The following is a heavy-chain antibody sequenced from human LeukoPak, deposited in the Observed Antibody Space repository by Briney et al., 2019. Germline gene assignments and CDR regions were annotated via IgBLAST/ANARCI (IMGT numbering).Heavy chain of an antibody. D-gene: IGHD6-19*01. CDR3: ARDHSSGWYFAPLGY. CDR2: ISAYNGNT. Sequence: ASVKVSCKASGYTFTSYGISWVRQAPGQGLEWMGWISAYNGNTNYAQKLQGRVTMTTDTSTSTAYMELRSLRSDDTAVYYCARDHSSGWYFAPLGYWGQGTLVTVSS. CDR1: GYTFTSYG. V-gene: IGHV1-18*01. J-gene: IGHJ4*02.